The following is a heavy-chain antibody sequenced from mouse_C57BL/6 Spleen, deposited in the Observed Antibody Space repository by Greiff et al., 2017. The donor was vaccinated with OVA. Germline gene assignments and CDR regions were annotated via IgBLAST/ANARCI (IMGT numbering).Heavy chain of an antibody. CDR3: ARSLDPYYFDY. CDR2: IYPGDGDT. CDR1: GYAFSSSW. J-gene: IGHJ2*01. V-gene: IGHV1-82*01. Sequence: VQGVESGPELVKPGASVKISCKASGYAFSSSWMNWVKQRPGKGLEWIGRIYPGDGDTNYNGKFKGKATLTADKSSSTAYMQLSSLTSEDSAVYFCARSLDPYYFDYWGQGTTLTVSS.